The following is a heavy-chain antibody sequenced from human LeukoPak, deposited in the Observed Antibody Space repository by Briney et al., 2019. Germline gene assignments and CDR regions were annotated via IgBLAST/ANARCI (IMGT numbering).Heavy chain of an antibody. J-gene: IGHJ3*02. CDR1: GYSFTSYW. CDR3: AGGQFYYGSSGSDDAFDI. Sequence: GESLKISCKDSGYSFTSYWIAWVRQMPGKGLEWMGIIYPGDSDTRYSPSFQGQVTISADKSISTAYLQWSSLKASDTAMYYCAGGQFYYGSSGSDDAFDIWGQGTMVTVSS. CDR2: IYPGDSDT. D-gene: IGHD3-22*01. V-gene: IGHV5-51*01.